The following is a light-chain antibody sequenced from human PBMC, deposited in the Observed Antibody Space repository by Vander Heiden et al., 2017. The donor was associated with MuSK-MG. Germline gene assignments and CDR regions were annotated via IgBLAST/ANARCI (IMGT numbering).Light chain of an antibody. CDR3: QQYNDCPRT. CDR1: QSVSSH. J-gene: IGKJ1*01. CDR2: GAS. Sequence: EIVMTQSPAMLSVSPGEGGTLSCRASQSVSSHVAWYQQKRGQAPRLLIYGASTRATGVPARFRGSGSGTEFTLTISSLRSEDFAVYFCQQYNDCPRTFGRGTKVDIK. V-gene: IGKV3-15*01.